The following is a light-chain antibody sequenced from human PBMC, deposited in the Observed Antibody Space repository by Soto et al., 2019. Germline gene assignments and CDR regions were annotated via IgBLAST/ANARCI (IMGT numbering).Light chain of an antibody. Sequence: QSALTQPRSVSGSPGQSVTISCTGTSSDVGIYNYVSWYQQSPGKAPKLIIYDVTKRPSGVPDRFSSSKSGNTASLTISGLQAEDEADYYCCSYAGSYTMLFGGGTKLTVL. CDR2: DVT. CDR1: SSDVGIYNY. CDR3: CSYAGSYTML. V-gene: IGLV2-11*01. J-gene: IGLJ2*01.